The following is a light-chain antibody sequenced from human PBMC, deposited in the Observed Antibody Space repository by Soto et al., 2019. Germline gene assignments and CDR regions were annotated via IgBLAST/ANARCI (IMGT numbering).Light chain of an antibody. Sequence: EIVLRQSQGTLSLSPGERATLPCRASQSVSSSYLAWYQQKPGQAPRLLIYGASSRATGIPDRFSGSGSGTDFTLTISRLEPEDFAVYYCQQYGSSPLLFTFGPGTKVDIK. V-gene: IGKV3-20*01. J-gene: IGKJ3*01. CDR2: GAS. CDR1: QSVSSSY. CDR3: QQYGSSPLLFT.